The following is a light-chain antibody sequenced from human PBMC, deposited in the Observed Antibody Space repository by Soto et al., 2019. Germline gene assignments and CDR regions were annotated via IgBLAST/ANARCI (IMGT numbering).Light chain of an antibody. CDR1: NIGSKS. CDR2: DDS. V-gene: IGLV3-21*02. CDR3: QVWERSNVI. J-gene: IGLJ2*01. Sequence: SSELTQPPSVSVAPGQTARVPCGGNNIGSKSVHWYQQTPGQAPVLVVYDDSARPSGIPERFSGSNSGNTATLTISRVEAGDEADYYCQVWERSNVIFGGGTKLTVL.